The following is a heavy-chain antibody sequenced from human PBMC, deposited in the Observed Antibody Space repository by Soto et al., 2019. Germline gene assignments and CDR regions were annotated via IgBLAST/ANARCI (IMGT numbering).Heavy chain of an antibody. D-gene: IGHD3-22*01. Sequence: SVKVSCKASGGTFSSYTISWVRQAPGQGLEWMGRIIPILGIANYAQKFQGRVTITADKSTSTAYMELSSLRSVDTAVYYCARSMVMKYDSSGYNCHYWGQGTLVTVSS. CDR3: ARSMVMKYDSSGYNCHY. V-gene: IGHV1-69*02. CDR2: IIPILGIA. CDR1: GGTFSSYT. J-gene: IGHJ4*02.